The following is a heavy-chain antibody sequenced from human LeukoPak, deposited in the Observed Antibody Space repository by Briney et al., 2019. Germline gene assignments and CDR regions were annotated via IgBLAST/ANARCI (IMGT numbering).Heavy chain of an antibody. CDR2: IIGSGDST. Sequence: GGSLRLSCAASGFTFDTYGMNWVRQAPGTGLEWVSSIIGSGDSTFYADSVKGRFTISRDNSKKTLYLQMNSLRAEDTAVYYCAKRLSGYYYFDSWGQGILVTVSS. J-gene: IGHJ4*02. D-gene: IGHD3-3*01. CDR1: GFTFDTYG. CDR3: AKRLSGYYYFDS. V-gene: IGHV3-23*01.